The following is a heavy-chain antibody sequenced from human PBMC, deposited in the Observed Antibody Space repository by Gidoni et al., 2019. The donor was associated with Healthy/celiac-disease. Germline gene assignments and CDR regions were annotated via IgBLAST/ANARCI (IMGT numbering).Heavy chain of an antibody. CDR1: GGTFSSYA. J-gene: IGHJ4*02. CDR2: IIPILGIA. Sequence: QVQLVQSGAEVKKPGSSVKVSCKASGGTFSSYAISWVRQAPGQGLEWMGRIIPILGIANYAQKFQGRVTITADKSTSTAYMELSSLRSEDTAVYYCASLGGVDTAMPRFIDYWGQGTLVTVSS. V-gene: IGHV1-69*04. CDR3: ASLGGVDTAMPRFIDY. D-gene: IGHD5-18*01.